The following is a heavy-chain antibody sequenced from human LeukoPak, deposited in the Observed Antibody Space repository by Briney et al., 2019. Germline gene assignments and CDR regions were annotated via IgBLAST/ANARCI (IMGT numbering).Heavy chain of an antibody. V-gene: IGHV3-74*01. CDR2: INSAGSST. J-gene: IGHJ4*02. CDR3: ASDLDPSPFDY. CDR1: GFTFSGYW. Sequence: GGSLRLSCAASGFTFSGYWMHWVRQAPGKGLVWVSRINSAGSSTNYADSVKGRFTISRDNAKNTHYLQMNSWRAEDTAVYYCASDLDPSPFDYWGQGTLVTVSS.